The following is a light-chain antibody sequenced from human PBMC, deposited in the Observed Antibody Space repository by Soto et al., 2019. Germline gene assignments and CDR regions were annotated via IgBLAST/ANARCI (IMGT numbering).Light chain of an antibody. Sequence: DIQMTQSPSSLSASVGDRDTITCRASQSIERYLNWYQQKSGKAPKFLMYATSHLQSGVPSRFSGSGSGTEFTLTISGLQPEDFGSYYCQQTYTVPYTFGQGTKLEIE. CDR1: QSIERY. V-gene: IGKV1-39*01. J-gene: IGKJ2*01. CDR3: QQTYTVPYT. CDR2: ATS.